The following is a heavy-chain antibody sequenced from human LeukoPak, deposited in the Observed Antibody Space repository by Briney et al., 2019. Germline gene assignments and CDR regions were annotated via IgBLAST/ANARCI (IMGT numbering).Heavy chain of an antibody. CDR3: ARDTFPSRYKYSYGLGMANWFDP. J-gene: IGHJ5*02. CDR2: ISYDGSNK. V-gene: IGHV3-30*03. D-gene: IGHD5-18*01. CDR1: GFTFSSYG. Sequence: PGGSLRLSCAASGFTFSSYGINWVRQAPGKGLEWVAVISYDGSNKYYADSVKGRFTISRDNAKNSLYLQMNSLRAEDTALYYCARDTFPSRYKYSYGLGMANWFDPWGQGTLVTVSS.